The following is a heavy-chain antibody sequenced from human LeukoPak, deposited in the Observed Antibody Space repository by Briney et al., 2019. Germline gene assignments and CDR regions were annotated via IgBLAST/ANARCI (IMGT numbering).Heavy chain of an antibody. CDR1: GYSFTSYW. V-gene: IGHV5-51*01. CDR3: ARRYCSGGSCYLSYSDY. Sequence: GESLKISCKGSGYSFTSYWIGWVRQMPGKGLEWMGIIYPGDSDTRYSPSFQGQVTISADKSISTAYLQWSSLKASDTAMYYCARRYCSGGSCYLSYSDYWGQGTLVTVSS. CDR2: IYPGDSDT. D-gene: IGHD2-15*01. J-gene: IGHJ4*02.